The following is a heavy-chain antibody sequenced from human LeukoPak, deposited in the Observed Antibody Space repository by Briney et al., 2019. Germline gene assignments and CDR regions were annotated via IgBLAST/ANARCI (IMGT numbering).Heavy chain of an antibody. J-gene: IGHJ4*02. CDR1: GFSVSNYY. CDR3: TRGQSYCGADCYSD. V-gene: IGHV3-66*01. Sequence: GGSLRLSCAASGFSVSNYYMSWVRQPPGKGLEWVLVMYTDGGRYYGDSVKGRFTFSRDNSKNTVFLQMNSLRVEDTALYYCTRGQSYCGADCYSDWGQGTLVTVSS. D-gene: IGHD2-21*02. CDR2: MYTDGGR.